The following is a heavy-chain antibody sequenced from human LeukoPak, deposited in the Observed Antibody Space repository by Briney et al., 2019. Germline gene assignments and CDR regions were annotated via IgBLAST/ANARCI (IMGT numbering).Heavy chain of an antibody. J-gene: IGHJ4*02. Sequence: GGSLRLSCAASGFTFSTYWMSWVRQAPGKGLEWVAVISYDGSNKYYADSVKGRFTISRDNSKNTLYLQMNSLRAEDTAVYYCAKDWHSSGWYYFDYWGQGTLVTVSS. CDR3: AKDWHSSGWYYFDY. D-gene: IGHD6-19*01. CDR2: ISYDGSNK. V-gene: IGHV3-30*18. CDR1: GFTFSTYW.